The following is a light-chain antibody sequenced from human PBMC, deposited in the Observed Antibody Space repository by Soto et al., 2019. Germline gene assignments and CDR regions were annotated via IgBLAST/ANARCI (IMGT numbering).Light chain of an antibody. J-gene: IGLJ1*01. CDR3: NSNTRNSTPV. CDR2: DVN. CDR1: SSDVGGYNY. Sequence: QSALTQPASVSGSPGQSITISCTGTSSDVGGYNYVSWYQQHPGKAPKLMIYDVNNRPSGVSNRFSGSKSGNTASLTISGLQDEDEADYHCNSNTRNSTPVFGTGTKLTVL. V-gene: IGLV2-14*03.